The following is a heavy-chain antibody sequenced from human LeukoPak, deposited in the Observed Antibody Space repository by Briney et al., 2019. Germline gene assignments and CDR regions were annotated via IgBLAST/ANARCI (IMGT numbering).Heavy chain of an antibody. V-gene: IGHV3-7*01. CDR3: ARDPYNGNYGDSYYYYMDV. CDR2: IKQDGSEK. D-gene: IGHD1-26*01. J-gene: IGHJ6*03. CDR1: GFTFSSYW. Sequence: PPGGSLRLSCAASGFTFSSYWMSWVRQAPGKGLEWVANIKQDGSEKYYVDSVKGRFTISRDNAKNSLYLQMNSLRAEDTAIYYCARDPYNGNYGDSYYYYMDVWGKGTTVTISS.